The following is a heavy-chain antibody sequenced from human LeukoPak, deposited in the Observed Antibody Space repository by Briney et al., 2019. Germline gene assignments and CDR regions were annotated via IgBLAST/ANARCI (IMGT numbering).Heavy chain of an antibody. Sequence: SVKVSCKASGGTFSSYAISWVRQAPGQGLEWMGRIIPIFGTANYAHKFQGRVTITTDESTSTAYMELSSLRSEDTAVYYCARGRYDIVTGYYTGFDYWGQGTLVTVSS. V-gene: IGHV1-69*05. D-gene: IGHD3-9*01. CDR1: GGTFSSYA. CDR3: ARGRYDIVTGYYTGFDY. J-gene: IGHJ4*02. CDR2: IIPIFGTA.